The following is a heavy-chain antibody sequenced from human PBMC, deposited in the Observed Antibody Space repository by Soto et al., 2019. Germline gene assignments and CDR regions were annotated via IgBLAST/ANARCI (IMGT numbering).Heavy chain of an antibody. J-gene: IGHJ4*02. CDR3: ARDHSSSWHEFDY. D-gene: IGHD6-13*01. Sequence: AAVKYAWKVSGYTFTSNSINWIRQAPGQGLEWMGWISGYNGNTNYAQKFQGRVTMTTDTSTSTAYMELRSLRSDDTAVYYCARDHSSSWHEFDYWGQGTLVTVS. V-gene: IGHV1-18*01. CDR2: ISGYNGNT. CDR1: GYTFTSNS.